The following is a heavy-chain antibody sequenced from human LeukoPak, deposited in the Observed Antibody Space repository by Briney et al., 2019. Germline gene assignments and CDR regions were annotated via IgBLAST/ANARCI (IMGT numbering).Heavy chain of an antibody. CDR1: GFTFSRYT. Sequence: GGSLRLSCAASGFTFSRYTINWVRQVRGKGLEGVSSISSNGAYIYYADSMEGRFTISRDNAKNSLSLQMDSLRAEDTAIYYCAREGGRGSSNLDYFDYWGQGMLVTVSS. V-gene: IGHV3-21*01. J-gene: IGHJ4*02. D-gene: IGHD2-15*01. CDR2: ISSNGAYI. CDR3: AREGGRGSSNLDYFDY.